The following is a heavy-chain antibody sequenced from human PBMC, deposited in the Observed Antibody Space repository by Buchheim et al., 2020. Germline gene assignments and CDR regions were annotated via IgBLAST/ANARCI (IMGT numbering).Heavy chain of an antibody. CDR3: ARDGYSRTFDY. D-gene: IGHD4-11*01. CDR1: GGSFSGYF. V-gene: IGHV4-34*01. CDR2: ISDSGST. J-gene: IGHJ4*02. Sequence: QVQLQQWGAGLLKPSETLSLTCAVYGGSFSGYFWSWIRQPPGKGLEWIGLISDSGSTTYNPSLKSRVTISEDTSKNQISLKLSSVTAADTAVYYCARDGYSRTFDYWGQGIL.